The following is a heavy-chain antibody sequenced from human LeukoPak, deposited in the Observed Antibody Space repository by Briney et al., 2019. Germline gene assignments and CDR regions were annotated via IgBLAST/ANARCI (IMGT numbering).Heavy chain of an antibody. CDR3: ARSGYSSSWYVY. D-gene: IGHD6-13*01. Sequence: SETLSLTCTVSGVSIRSTSYYWGWLRQPPGKGLEWIGEINHSGSTNYNPSLKSRVTISVDTSKNQFSLKLSSVAAADTAVYYCARSGYSSSWYVYWGQGTLVTVSS. CDR1: GVSIRSTSYY. CDR2: INHSGST. V-gene: IGHV4-39*07. J-gene: IGHJ4*02.